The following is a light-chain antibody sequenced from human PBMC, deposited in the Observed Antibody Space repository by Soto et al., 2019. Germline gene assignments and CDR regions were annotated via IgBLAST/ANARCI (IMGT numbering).Light chain of an antibody. CDR2: VAS. J-gene: IGKJ5*01. V-gene: IGKV1-39*01. CDR1: QSISNY. CDR3: QQSYSSPAT. Sequence: DIQMTQSPSSLSASVGDRVTITCRASQSISNYLSWYQQKPGKAPKLLINVASTLQSGVPSRFTGSGSGTDFTLTVNSLQAEDFATYYCQQSYSSPATFGQGTRLEIK.